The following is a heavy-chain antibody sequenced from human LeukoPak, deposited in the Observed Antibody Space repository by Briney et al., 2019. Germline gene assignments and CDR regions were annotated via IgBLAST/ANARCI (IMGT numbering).Heavy chain of an antibody. CDR1: GGSVSSDNYY. Sequence: SETLSLTCTVSGGSVSSDNYYWSWIRQPPGKVLEWIAYIFYSGSTNYNPSLKSRVTMSVDTSKNQFSLKLSSVTAADTAFYYCTASYTSGFPEIDYWGQGTLVTVSS. J-gene: IGHJ4*02. D-gene: IGHD6-19*01. V-gene: IGHV4-61*01. CDR2: IFYSGST. CDR3: TASYTSGFPEIDY.